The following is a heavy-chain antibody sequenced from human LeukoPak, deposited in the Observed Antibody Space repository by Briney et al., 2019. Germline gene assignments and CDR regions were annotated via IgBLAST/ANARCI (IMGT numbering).Heavy chain of an antibody. Sequence: GESLKISCKGSGYSFTNHWIGWVRQMPGKGLEWMGIIYPGDSDITYRPSFQGQVTISADKSISTAYLQWSSVKASDTAMYCCAITILYSGKAAFDIWGQGTMVTVSS. CDR3: AITILYSGKAAFDI. V-gene: IGHV5-51*01. CDR1: GYSFTNHW. CDR2: IYPGDSDI. D-gene: IGHD1-26*01. J-gene: IGHJ3*02.